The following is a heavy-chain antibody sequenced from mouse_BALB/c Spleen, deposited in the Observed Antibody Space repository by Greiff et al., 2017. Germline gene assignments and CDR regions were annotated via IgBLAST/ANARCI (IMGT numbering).Heavy chain of an antibody. Sequence: EVHLVESGGGLVQPGGSLRLSCATSGFTFTDYYMSWVRQPPGKALEWLGFIRNKANGYTTEYSASVKGRFTISRDNSQSILYLQMNTLRAEDSATYYCAREPWFAYWGQGTLVTVSA. CDR1: GFTFTDYY. CDR3: AREPWFAY. J-gene: IGHJ3*01. CDR2: IRNKANGYTT. V-gene: IGHV7-3*02.